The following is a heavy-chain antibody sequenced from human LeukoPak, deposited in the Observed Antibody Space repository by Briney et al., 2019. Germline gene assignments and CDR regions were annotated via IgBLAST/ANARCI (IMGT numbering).Heavy chain of an antibody. J-gene: IGHJ4*02. Sequence: PSETLPLTCTVSGGSISSYYWSWIRQPAGKGLEWIGRIYTSGSTNYNPSLKSRATMSVDTSKNQSSLKLSSVTAADTAVYYCARDSDYYDSSGYDVWGQGKLVTVSS. V-gene: IGHV4-4*07. CDR2: IYTSGST. CDR1: GGSISSYY. CDR3: ARDSDYYDSSGYDV. D-gene: IGHD3-22*01.